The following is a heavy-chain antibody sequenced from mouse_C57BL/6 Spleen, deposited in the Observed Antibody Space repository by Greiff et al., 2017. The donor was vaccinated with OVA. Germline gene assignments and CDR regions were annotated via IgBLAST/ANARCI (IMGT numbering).Heavy chain of an antibody. CDR3: ARSNWDVDWYFDV. V-gene: IGHV1-54*01. D-gene: IGHD4-1*01. CDR1: GYAFTNYL. Sequence: VQLQQSGAELVRPGTSVKVSCKASGYAFTNYLIEWVKQRPGQGLEWIGVINPGSGGTNYNEKFKGKATLTADKSSSTAYMQLSSLTSEDSAVYFGARSNWDVDWYFDVWGTGTTVTVSS. J-gene: IGHJ1*03. CDR2: INPGSGGT.